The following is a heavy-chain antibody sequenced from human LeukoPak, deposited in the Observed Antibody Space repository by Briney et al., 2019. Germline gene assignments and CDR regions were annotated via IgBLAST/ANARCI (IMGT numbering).Heavy chain of an antibody. J-gene: IGHJ6*02. CDR2: ISIYSGNT. CDR1: GYTFTSHG. D-gene: IGHD4-11*01. V-gene: IGHV1-18*01. CDR3: ARQTLTTVTTGYYGMDV. Sequence: ASVKVSCKASGYTFTSHGLSWARQAPGQGLEWMGWISIYSGNTNYAQKFQDRISMTTDTSTSTAYMELRSLRSDDTAVYYCARQTLTTVTTGYYGMDVWGQGTTVTVSS.